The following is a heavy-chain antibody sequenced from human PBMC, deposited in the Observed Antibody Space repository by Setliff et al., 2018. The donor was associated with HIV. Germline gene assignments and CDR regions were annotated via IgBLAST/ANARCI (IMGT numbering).Heavy chain of an antibody. Sequence: SVKVSCKASGGTFSSSAISWVRQAPGQGLEWMGGIIPIFDTANYAQKFQCRVTITADESTSTAYMELSSLRSEDTAIYYCARDPYGYCTTTTCYVPGYWGQGTLVTVSS. D-gene: IGHD2-2*03. CDR2: IIPIFDTA. V-gene: IGHV1-69*13. J-gene: IGHJ4*02. CDR3: ARDPYGYCTTTTCYVPGY. CDR1: GGTFSSSA.